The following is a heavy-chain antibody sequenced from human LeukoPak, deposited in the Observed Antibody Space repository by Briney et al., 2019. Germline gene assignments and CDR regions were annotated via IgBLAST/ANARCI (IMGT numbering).Heavy chain of an antibody. J-gene: IGHJ4*02. V-gene: IGHV2-5*01. CDR1: GFSLSTSGVG. Sequence: SGPTLVKPTQTLTLTCTFSGFSLSTSGVGVGWIRQPPGKALEWLALIYWNDDKRYSPSLESRLTITRDTSKSQVALTMTNMDPVDTATYYCARICGGGNLGYFDYWGQGTLLSVSS. CDR2: IYWNDDK. D-gene: IGHD4-23*01. CDR3: ARICGGGNLGYFDY.